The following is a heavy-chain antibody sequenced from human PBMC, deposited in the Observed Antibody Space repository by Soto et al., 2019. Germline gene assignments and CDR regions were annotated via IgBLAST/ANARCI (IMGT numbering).Heavy chain of an antibody. CDR3: ARGYCTNGVCYGPYYYYYMDV. CDR2: IYYSGST. D-gene: IGHD2-8*01. J-gene: IGHJ6*03. Sequence: SETLSLTCTVSGGSISSYYWSWIRQPPGKGLEWIGYIYYSGSTNYNPSLKSRVTISVDTSKNQFSLKLSSVTAADTAVYYCARGYCTNGVCYGPYYYYYMDVWGKGTTVTVSS. CDR1: GGSISSYY. V-gene: IGHV4-59*08.